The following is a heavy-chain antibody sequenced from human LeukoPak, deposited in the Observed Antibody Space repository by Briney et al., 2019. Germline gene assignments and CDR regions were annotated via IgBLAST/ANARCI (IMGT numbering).Heavy chain of an antibody. Sequence: PSETLSLTCTVSGGSISSYYWSWIRQPPGEGLEWIGYIYYSGSTNYNPSLKSRVTISVDTSKNQFSLKLSSVTAADTAVYYCARDKIGRGIVDIRGQGTMVTVSS. CDR1: GGSISSYY. J-gene: IGHJ3*02. CDR3: ARDKIGRGIVDI. D-gene: IGHD3-16*01. V-gene: IGHV4-59*01. CDR2: IYYSGST.